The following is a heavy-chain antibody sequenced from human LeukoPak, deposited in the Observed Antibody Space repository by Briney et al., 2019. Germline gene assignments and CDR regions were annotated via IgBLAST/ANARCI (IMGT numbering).Heavy chain of an antibody. V-gene: IGHV3-53*04. CDR3: AREYYYDSSGYYYAP. CDR1: GFTVSSNY. CDR2: IYSGGST. D-gene: IGHD3-22*01. Sequence: GGSLRLSCAASGFTVSSNYMSWVRQAPGKGLEWVSVIYSGGSTYYADSVKGRFTISRHNSKNTLYLQMNSLRAEDTAVYYCAREYYYDSSGYYYAPWGQGTLVTVSS. J-gene: IGHJ5*02.